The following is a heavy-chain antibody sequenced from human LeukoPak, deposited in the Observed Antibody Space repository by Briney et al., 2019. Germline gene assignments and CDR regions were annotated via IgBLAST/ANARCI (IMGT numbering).Heavy chain of an antibody. CDR2: LHYSGST. V-gene: IGHV4-39*01. D-gene: IGHD6-13*01. J-gene: IGHJ3*02. Sequence: SETLSLTCTVSGGSISTSSYYWGWIRQPPGKGLEWIGTLHYSGSTYHNPSLKSRVTISVDTSKNRFSLKLSSLTVADTAVYYCARHRAADPSDAFDIRGQGTMVTVS. CDR3: ARHRAADPSDAFDI. CDR1: GGSISTSSYY.